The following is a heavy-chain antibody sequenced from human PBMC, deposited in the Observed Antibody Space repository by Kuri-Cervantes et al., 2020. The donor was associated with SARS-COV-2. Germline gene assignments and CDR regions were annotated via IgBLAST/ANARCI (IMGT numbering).Heavy chain of an antibody. J-gene: IGHJ5*02. CDR1: GYTLTELS. V-gene: IGHV1-24*01. CDR3: ATLDYSNYEEYWFDP. Sequence: ASVKVSCKVSGYTLTELSMHWVRQAPGKGLEWMGGFDPEDGETIYAQKFQGRVTMTEDTSTDTAYMELSSLRSEDTAVYYCATLDYSNYEEYWFDPWGQGTLVTVSS. CDR2: FDPEDGET. D-gene: IGHD4-11*01.